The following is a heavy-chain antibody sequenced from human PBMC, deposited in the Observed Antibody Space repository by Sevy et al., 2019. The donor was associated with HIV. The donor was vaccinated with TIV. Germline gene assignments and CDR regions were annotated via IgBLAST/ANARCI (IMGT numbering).Heavy chain of an antibody. D-gene: IGHD2-8*01. V-gene: IGHV3-23*01. CDR3: AREGCTKPHDY. J-gene: IGHJ4*02. Sequence: LSLTCAASGFTFSKYSMSWIRQTPGKGLEWVSTFSFGCGKINCADSVKGRFTISRDDSRNTFYLQMNSLRAEDTAIYYCAREGCTKPHDYWGQGTVVTVSS. CDR1: GFTFSKYS. CDR2: FSFGCGKI.